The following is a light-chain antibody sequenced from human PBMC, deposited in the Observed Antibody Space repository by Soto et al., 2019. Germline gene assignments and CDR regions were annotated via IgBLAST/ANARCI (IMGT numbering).Light chain of an antibody. J-gene: IGKJ5*01. CDR3: QQYGSSLIT. CDR1: QSVSSNY. CDR2: CAS. Sequence: ENVLTQSPGTLSLSPGERATLSCRASQSVSSNYLAWYQQKPGQAPRLLIYCASSRATGIPDRFSGSGSGTDFTLTISRLEPEDFAVYYCQQYGSSLITFGQGTRLEIK. V-gene: IGKV3-20*01.